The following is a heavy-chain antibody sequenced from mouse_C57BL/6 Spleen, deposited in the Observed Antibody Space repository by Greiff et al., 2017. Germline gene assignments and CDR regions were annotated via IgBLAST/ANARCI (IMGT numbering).Heavy chain of an antibody. CDR1: GYTFTSYW. D-gene: IGHD2-4*01. CDR2: INPSNGGT. CDR3: ARRDYDYDPFDY. V-gene: IGHV1-53*01. Sequence: VQLQQPGTELVKPGASVKLSCKASGYTFTSYWMHWVKQRPGQGLEWIGNINPSNGGTNYNEKFKGKATLTADKSSSTAYMELRSLTSEDSAVYFCARRDYDYDPFDYWGQGTTLTVSS. J-gene: IGHJ2*01.